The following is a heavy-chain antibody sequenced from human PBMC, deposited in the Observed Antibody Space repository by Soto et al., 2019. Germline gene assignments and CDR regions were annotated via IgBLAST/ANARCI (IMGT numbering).Heavy chain of an antibody. CDR3: AKDYSKDLFVPTNDY. Sequence: PGGSLRLSCAASGFTFSSYGMHWVRQAPGKGLEWVAVISYDGSNKYYADSVKGRFTISRDNSKNTLYLQMNSLRAEDTAVYYCAKDYSKDLFVPTNDYWGQGTLVTVSS. J-gene: IGHJ4*02. D-gene: IGHD4-4*01. CDR2: ISYDGSNK. V-gene: IGHV3-30*18. CDR1: GFTFSSYG.